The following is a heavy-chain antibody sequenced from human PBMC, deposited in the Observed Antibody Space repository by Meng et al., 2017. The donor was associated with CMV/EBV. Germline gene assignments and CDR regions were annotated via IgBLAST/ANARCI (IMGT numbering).Heavy chain of an antibody. J-gene: IGHJ4*02. V-gene: IGHV3-30-3*01. D-gene: IGHD3-22*01. Sequence: GRSLRLSCAASGFTFSSYAMHWVRPDPGKWLEWVAVISYDGSNKYYADSVKGRFTISRDNSKNTLYLQMNSLRAEDTAVYYCARDSGRPLTYYYDSSGYYTFDYWGQGTLVTVSS. CDR2: ISYDGSNK. CDR3: ARDSGRPLTYYYDSSGYYTFDY. CDR1: GFTFSSYA.